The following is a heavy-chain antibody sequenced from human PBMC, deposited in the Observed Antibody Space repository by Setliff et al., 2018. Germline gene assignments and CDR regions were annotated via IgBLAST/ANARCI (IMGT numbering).Heavy chain of an antibody. Sequence: PSETLSLTCTVSGGSISSGDYYWSWIRQPPGKGLEWIGYIYSSGSTYYNPSLKSRVTISVDTSKNQFSLKLSSVTAADTAVYYCAREGYYDSSGYWADFDYWGQGTLVTVSS. J-gene: IGHJ4*02. D-gene: IGHD3-22*01. CDR1: GGSISSGDYY. CDR3: AREGYYDSSGYWADFDY. V-gene: IGHV4-30-4*08. CDR2: IYSSGST.